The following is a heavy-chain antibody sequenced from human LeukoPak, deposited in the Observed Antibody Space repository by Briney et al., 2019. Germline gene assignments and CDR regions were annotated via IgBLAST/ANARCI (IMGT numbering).Heavy chain of an antibody. V-gene: IGHV4-39*07. CDR3: ARLTYYYGSGSYYKRGWFDP. D-gene: IGHD3-10*01. Sequence: TSETLSLTCTVSGGSISSRPYCWGWIRQPPGKGLEWLGSFYYSGSTNYNPSLKSRVTISVDTSKNQFSLKLSSVTAADTAVYYCARLTYYYGSGSYYKRGWFDPWGQGTLVTVSS. J-gene: IGHJ5*02. CDR1: GGSISSRPYC. CDR2: FYYSGST.